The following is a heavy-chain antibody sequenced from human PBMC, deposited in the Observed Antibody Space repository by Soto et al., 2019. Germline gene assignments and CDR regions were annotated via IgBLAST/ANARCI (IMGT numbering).Heavy chain of an antibody. Sequence: EVQLVETGGGLIQPGGSLRLSCAAYGFSVSSHYMNWVRQAPGKGLEWVSIIYSGGRTYYADYVRGRFTISRDNSKNTLYLQMNSLRAEVTAVYYCARGGRSWYSVNYYRLDVCGQGTSVTVSS. CDR3: ARGGRSWYSVNYYRLDV. J-gene: IGHJ6*02. CDR2: IYSGGRT. CDR1: GFSVSSHY. V-gene: IGHV3-53*02. D-gene: IGHD6-13*01.